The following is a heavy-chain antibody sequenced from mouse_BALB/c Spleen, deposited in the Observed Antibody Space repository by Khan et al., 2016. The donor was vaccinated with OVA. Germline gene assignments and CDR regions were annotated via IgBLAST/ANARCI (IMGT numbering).Heavy chain of an antibody. Sequence: VQLQESGAELAKPGASVKMSCKASGYTFTNYWMHWVKQRPGQGLDWIGFINPSTDYTEYNQKFKDKATLTADKSSSTAYMQLPSLTSEDYALECCVNHGNTSAWFTYWGQGTLVTVSA. CDR2: INPSTDYT. D-gene: IGHD1-1*01. J-gene: IGHJ3*01. CDR3: VNHGNTSAWFTY. V-gene: IGHV1-7*01. CDR1: GYTFTNYW.